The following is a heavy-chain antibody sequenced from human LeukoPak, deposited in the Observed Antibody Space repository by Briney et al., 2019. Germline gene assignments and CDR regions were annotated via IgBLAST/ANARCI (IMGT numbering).Heavy chain of an antibody. D-gene: IGHD5-12*01. V-gene: IGHV3-30*18. Sequence: GGSLRLSCAASGFTFSSYGMHWVRQAPGKGLEWVAVISYDGSNKYYADSVKGRFTISRDNSKNTLYLQMNSLRAEDTAVYYCAKWGNSGYDFTPLDYWGQGTLVTVSS. CDR1: GFTFSSYG. J-gene: IGHJ4*02. CDR3: AKWGNSGYDFTPLDY. CDR2: ISYDGSNK.